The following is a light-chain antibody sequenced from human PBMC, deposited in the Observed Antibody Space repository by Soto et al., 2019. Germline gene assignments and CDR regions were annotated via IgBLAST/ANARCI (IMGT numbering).Light chain of an antibody. CDR2: AAS. J-gene: IGKJ3*01. Sequence: DIQMTQSPSSVSASVGDRVTITCRASQGVSSYLAWYQQRPGSAPKLLIYAASSLQSGVPSRFSGSGSGPDFTLTISSLQPEDFATYYCQQANSFPRTFGPGTKVDIK. V-gene: IGKV1-12*01. CDR3: QQANSFPRT. CDR1: QGVSSY.